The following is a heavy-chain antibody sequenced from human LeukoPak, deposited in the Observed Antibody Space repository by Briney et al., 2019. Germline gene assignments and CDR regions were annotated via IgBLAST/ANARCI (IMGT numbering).Heavy chain of an antibody. D-gene: IGHD3-22*01. CDR1: GGSISSGGYS. CDR3: ARGYYYDSSGYSLNPYTSYAFDI. V-gene: IGHV4-30-2*01. Sequence: SETLSRNCAVSGGSISSGGYSWSWIRQPPGKGLEWIGYIYHSGSTYYNPSLKSRVTISVDRSKDQFSLKLSSVTAADTAVYYCARGYYYDSSGYSLNPYTSYAFDIWGQGTMVTVSS. J-gene: IGHJ3*02. CDR2: IYHSGST.